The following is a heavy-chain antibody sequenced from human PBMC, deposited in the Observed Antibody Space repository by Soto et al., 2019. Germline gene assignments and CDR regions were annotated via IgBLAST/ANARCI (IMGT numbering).Heavy chain of an antibody. V-gene: IGHV4-30-4*01. D-gene: IGHD6-19*01. CDR3: ARLTPGYSSGWFLDY. CDR1: GGSISSGDYY. J-gene: IGHJ4*02. Sequence: QVQLQESGPGLVKPSQTLSLTCTVSGGSISSGDYYWSWIRQPPEKGLEWIGYIYYSGSTYYNPSRKSLVTMSVDTSKNQFSLKLSSVTAADTAVYYCARLTPGYSSGWFLDYWGQGTLVTVSS. CDR2: IYYSGST.